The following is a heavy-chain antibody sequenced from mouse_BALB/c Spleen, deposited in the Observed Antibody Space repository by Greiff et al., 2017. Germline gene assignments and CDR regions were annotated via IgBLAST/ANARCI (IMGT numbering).Heavy chain of an antibody. Sequence: EVQGVESGGGLVQPGGSMKLSCVASGFTFSNYWMNWVRQSPEKGLEWVAEIRLKSNNYATHYAESVKGRFTISRDDSKSSVYLQMNNLRAEDTGIYYCTRPSPRYFDVWGAGTTVTVSS. CDR3: TRPSPRYFDV. V-gene: IGHV6-6*02. J-gene: IGHJ1*01. CDR2: IRLKSNNYAT. CDR1: GFTFSNYW.